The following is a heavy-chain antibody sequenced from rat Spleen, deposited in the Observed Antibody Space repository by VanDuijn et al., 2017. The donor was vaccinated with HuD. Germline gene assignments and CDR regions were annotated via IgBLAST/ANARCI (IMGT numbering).Heavy chain of an antibody. V-gene: IGHV4-2*01. Sequence: EVQLVESDGGLVQPGRSLKLSCAASGFTFSNYGMAWVRQAPGKGLEWIGEINKDSSTMNYSPSLKDKFTISRDNARNTLFLQMSKLGSEDTAIYYCARRMAYDGSYYWGQGVMVTVSS. J-gene: IGHJ2*01. D-gene: IGHD1-12*02. CDR1: GFTFSNYG. CDR3: ARRMAYDGSYY. CDR2: INKDSSTM.